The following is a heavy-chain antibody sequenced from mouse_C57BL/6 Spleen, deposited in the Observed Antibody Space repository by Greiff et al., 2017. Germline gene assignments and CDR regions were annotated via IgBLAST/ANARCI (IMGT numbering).Heavy chain of an antibody. V-gene: IGHV1-36*01. CDR1: GFTFTDYY. D-gene: IGHD2-2*01. J-gene: IGHJ3*01. CDR3: TIYYGFGFAY. Sequence: EVKLQESGPVLVKPGPSVKISCKASGFTFTDYYMHWVKQSHGKSLEWIGLVYPYNGGTSYNQKFKGKATLTVDTSSSTAYMELNSLTSEDSAVYYCTIYYGFGFAYWGQGTLVTVSA. CDR2: VYPYNGGT.